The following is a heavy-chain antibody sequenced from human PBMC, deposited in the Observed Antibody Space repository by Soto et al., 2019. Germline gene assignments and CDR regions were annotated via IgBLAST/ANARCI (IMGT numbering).Heavy chain of an antibody. J-gene: IGHJ3*02. V-gene: IGHV3-74*01. CDR2: INSDGSNK. CDR1: GFTFSSYW. D-gene: IGHD2-8*01. CDR3: ARDPGGVLMVYASGFDI. Sequence: GGSLRLSCAASGFTFSSYWMHWVRQAPGKGLVWVSRINSDGSNKYYADSVKGRFTISRDNSKNTLYLQMNSLRAEDTAVYYCARDPGGVLMVYASGFDIWGQGTMVTVSS.